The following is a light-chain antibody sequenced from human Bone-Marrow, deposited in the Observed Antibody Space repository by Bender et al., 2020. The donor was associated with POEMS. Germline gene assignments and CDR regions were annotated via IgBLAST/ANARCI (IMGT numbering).Light chain of an antibody. CDR1: SSNIGNHG. V-gene: IGLV1-36*01. CDR3: SAWEDSRGGWV. CDR2: YDD. J-gene: IGLJ3*02. Sequence: QSVVTQPPSLSEAPRQRVTISCSGSSSNIGNHGVNWYQQLPGESPKLLIYYDDLLTPWVSDRFSASKSGTGLSLAINELQYEDEGIYYCSAWEDSRGGWVFGGGTNLTV.